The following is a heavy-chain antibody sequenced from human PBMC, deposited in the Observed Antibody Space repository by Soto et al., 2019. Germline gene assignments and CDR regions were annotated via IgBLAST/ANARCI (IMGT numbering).Heavy chain of an antibody. CDR2: IYYTGAA. Sequence: RLLESGPGLVKSSETLTLRCSVSGDSVSTGGTYWSWARLLPGKGLQWVGYIYYTGAAYYNPALQSRVTISLDTSENQFSLKLTSVTAADTAVYYCASGTFTTISFDFWGQGRQVTVS. D-gene: IGHD1-26*01. CDR3: ASGTFTTISFDF. J-gene: IGHJ4*02. V-gene: IGHV4-31*03. CDR1: GDSVSTGGTY.